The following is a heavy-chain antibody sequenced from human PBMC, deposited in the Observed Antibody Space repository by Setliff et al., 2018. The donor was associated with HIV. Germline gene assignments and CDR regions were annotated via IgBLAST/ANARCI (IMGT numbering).Heavy chain of an antibody. D-gene: IGHD2-2*01. Sequence: SETLSLTCSVSGGPITTSTYYWSWIRQPPGKGLEWIGYVSHTGNTNSNPSLKSRVTISVDTSENQFSLRLASVTAADTAIYYCARDDSIVLVPAIMRGDGFDFWGQGRMVTVSS. CDR3: ARDDSIVLVPAIMRGDGFDF. CDR2: VSHTGNT. J-gene: IGHJ3*01. CDR1: GGPITTSTYY. V-gene: IGHV4-61*01.